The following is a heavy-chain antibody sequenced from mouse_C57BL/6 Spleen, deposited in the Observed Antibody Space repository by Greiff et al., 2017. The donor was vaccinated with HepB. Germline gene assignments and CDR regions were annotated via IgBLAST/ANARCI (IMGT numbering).Heavy chain of an antibody. J-gene: IGHJ1*03. CDR1: GYTFTSYD. CDR2: IYPRDGST. CDR3: ANGSSPYWYFDV. V-gene: IGHV1-85*01. Sequence: VHLVESGPKLVKPGASVKLSCKASGYTFTSYDINWVKQRPGQGLEWIGCIYPRDGSTKYDEKFKGKATLTVDTSSSTAYMELHSLTSEASAVYFCANGSSPYWYFDVWGKGTTVTVSS. D-gene: IGHD1-1*01.